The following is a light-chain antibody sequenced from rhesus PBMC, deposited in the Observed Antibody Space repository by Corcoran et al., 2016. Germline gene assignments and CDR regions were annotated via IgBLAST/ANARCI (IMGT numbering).Light chain of an antibody. CDR2: GAT. J-gene: IGKJ1*01. Sequence: ETVVTQSPATLSLSPGERATLSCRASQSVGSYLAWYQQQPGQAPRLRIYGATSRDTGIPERFSGSGSVTDFTLTISSLEPEDVGVYYCQQSSNLWTFGQGTKVEIK. CDR3: QQSSNLWT. V-gene: IGKV3-24*04. CDR1: QSVGSY.